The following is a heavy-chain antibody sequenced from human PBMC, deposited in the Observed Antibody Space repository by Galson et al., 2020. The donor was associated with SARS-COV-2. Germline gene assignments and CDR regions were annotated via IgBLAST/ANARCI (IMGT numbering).Heavy chain of an antibody. CDR2: IYYSGKT. V-gene: IGHV4-31*03. J-gene: IGHJ3*02. CDR3: ARDEGGRYLDRQAFDI. D-gene: IGHD3-9*01. CDR1: GDSISSGSFY. Sequence: ASETLSLTCTVSGDSISSGSFYWNWIRQHPGKGLEWIGYIYYSGKTYYNPSLRSRVTISKDTSKNQFSLNLSSVTAADTAVYYCARDEGGRYLDRQAFDIWGQGTMVTVSA.